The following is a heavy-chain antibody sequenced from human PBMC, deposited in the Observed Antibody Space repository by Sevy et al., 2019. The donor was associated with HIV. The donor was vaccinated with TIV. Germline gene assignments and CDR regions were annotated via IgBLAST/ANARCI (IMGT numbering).Heavy chain of an antibody. CDR3: ARSVYGSGTYLNDY. Sequence: ASVKVSCKASGYYFTGYYVHWVRQAPGQGLVWMGWMNPNGGGTNIGQKFHGRVTMSRDTSITTAYMELIRLRSNDTGVYYCARSVYGSGTYLNDYWGQGTLVTVSS. V-gene: IGHV1-2*02. CDR2: MNPNGGGT. D-gene: IGHD3-10*01. J-gene: IGHJ4*02. CDR1: GYYFTGYY.